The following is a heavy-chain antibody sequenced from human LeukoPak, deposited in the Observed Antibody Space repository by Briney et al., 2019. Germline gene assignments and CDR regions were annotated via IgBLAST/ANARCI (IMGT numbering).Heavy chain of an antibody. CDR1: GFSFSTST. D-gene: IGHD1-14*01. Sequence: GGSLRLSCAASGFSFSTSTMTWVRQAPGKGLEWISSIGKTSRDMYYADSVRGRLTISRDNAKNSLFLLMNSLRVEDTSVYYCVRGDNRDYWGQGTLVTVSS. CDR2: IGKTSRDM. V-gene: IGHV3-21*01. CDR3: VRGDNRDY. J-gene: IGHJ4*02.